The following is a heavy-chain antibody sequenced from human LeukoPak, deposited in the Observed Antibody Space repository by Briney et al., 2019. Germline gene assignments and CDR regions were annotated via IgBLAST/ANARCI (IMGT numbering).Heavy chain of an antibody. D-gene: IGHD3-3*01. Sequence: PSETLSLTCTVSGGSISSGSYYWSWIRQPAGKGLEWIGRIYTSGSTNYNPSLKSRVTISVDTSKNQFSLKLSSVTAADTAVYYCARGISDFWRGYYYMDVWGKGTTVTVSS. CDR2: IYTSGST. CDR3: ARGISDFWRGYYYMDV. V-gene: IGHV4-61*02. J-gene: IGHJ6*03. CDR1: GGSISSGSYY.